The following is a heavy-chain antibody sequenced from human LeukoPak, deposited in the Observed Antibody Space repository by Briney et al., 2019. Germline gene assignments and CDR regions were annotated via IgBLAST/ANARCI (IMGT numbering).Heavy chain of an antibody. Sequence: SETLSLTCTVSGGSISSYYWSWIRQPAGKGLEWIGRIYTSGSTNYNPSLKSRVTMSVDTSKNQFSLKLSSVTAADTAVYYCASTNDYVWGSYPEIFDYWGQGTLVTVSS. CDR1: GGSISSYY. V-gene: IGHV4-4*07. D-gene: IGHD3-16*02. CDR3: ASTNDYVWGSYPEIFDY. J-gene: IGHJ4*02. CDR2: IYTSGST.